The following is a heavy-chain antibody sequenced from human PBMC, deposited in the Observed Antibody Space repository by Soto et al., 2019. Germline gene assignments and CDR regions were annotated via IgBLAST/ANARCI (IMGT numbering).Heavy chain of an antibody. J-gene: IGHJ4*02. CDR1: GGSISSYY. V-gene: IGHV4-59*01. D-gene: IGHD2-15*01. CDR2: IYYSGST. CDR3: AREVCSGGSCIDY. Sequence: LSLTCTVSGGSISSYYWSWIRQPPGKGLEWIGYIYYSGSTNYNPSLKSRVTISVDTSKNQFSLKLSSVTAADTAVYYCAREVCSGGSCIDYWGQGTLVTVSS.